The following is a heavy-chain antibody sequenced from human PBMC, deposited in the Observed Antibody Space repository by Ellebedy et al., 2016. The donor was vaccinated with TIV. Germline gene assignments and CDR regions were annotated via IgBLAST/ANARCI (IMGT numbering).Heavy chain of an antibody. J-gene: IGHJ6*02. CDR2: IYPGDSDT. CDR1: GYSFTSYW. CDR3: ARLDTYYYYGMDV. Sequence: GGSLRLSCKGSGYSFTSYWIGWVRQMPGKGLEWMGIIYPGDSDTRYSPSFQGQVTISADKSINTAYLQWSSLRASDTAMYYCARLDTYYYYGMDVWGQGTTVTVSS. V-gene: IGHV5-51*01.